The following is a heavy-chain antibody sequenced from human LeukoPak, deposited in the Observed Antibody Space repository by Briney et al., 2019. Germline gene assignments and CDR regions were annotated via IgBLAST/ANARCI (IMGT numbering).Heavy chain of an antibody. CDR1: GFTVSSNY. V-gene: IGHV3-53*01. J-gene: IGHJ6*02. CDR2: IYSGGTT. CDR3: ARDRWELPTRTTWYGMDV. D-gene: IGHD1-26*01. Sequence: GGSLRLSCAASGFTVSSNYMSWVRQAPGKGLEWVSVIYSGGTTYYADSVKGRSTISRDNSKNTVHLQMNSLRVEDTAVYYCARDRWELPTRTTWYGMDVWGQGTTVTVPS.